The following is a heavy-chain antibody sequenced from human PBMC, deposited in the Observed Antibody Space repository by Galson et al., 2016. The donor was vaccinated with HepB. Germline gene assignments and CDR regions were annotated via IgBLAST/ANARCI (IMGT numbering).Heavy chain of an antibody. Sequence: SGAEVKKPGESLRLSCASSGFTFGSYTYHWVRQAPGKGLEWVAVISFDGRHKFYADSVTGRFTVSRDKSKNTLFLELNSLRTEDTAVYFCARDRNYDFLNDDSFNYYFGLDVWGQGATVIVSS. J-gene: IGHJ6*02. CDR2: ISFDGRHK. CDR1: GFTFGSYT. CDR3: ARDRNYDFLNDDSFNYYFGLDV. D-gene: IGHD3-9*01. V-gene: IGHV3-30*04.